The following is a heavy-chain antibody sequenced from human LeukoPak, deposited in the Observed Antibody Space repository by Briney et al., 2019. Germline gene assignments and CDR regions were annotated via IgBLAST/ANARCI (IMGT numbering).Heavy chain of an antibody. D-gene: IGHD3-3*01. CDR3: ARSDFWSGYLGNYYYYGMDV. Sequence: SETLSLTCAVYGGSFSGYYWSWIRQPPGKGLEWIGEINHSGSTNYNPSLKSRVTISVDTSKNQFSLKLSSVTAADTAVYYCARSDFWSGYLGNYYYYGMDVWGQGTTVTVSS. CDR2: INHSGST. CDR1: GGSFSGYY. V-gene: IGHV4-34*01. J-gene: IGHJ6*02.